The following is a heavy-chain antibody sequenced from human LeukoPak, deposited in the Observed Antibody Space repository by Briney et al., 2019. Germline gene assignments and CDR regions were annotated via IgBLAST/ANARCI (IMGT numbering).Heavy chain of an antibody. D-gene: IGHD2-15*01. CDR2: INPNSGGT. J-gene: IGHJ5*02. Sequence: ASVKVSCKASGYTFTGYYMHWVRQAPGQGLEWMGWINPNSGGTNYAQKFQGRVTMTRDTSISTAYMELSRLRSDDTAVYYCARVAATFPNWFDPWGQGTLVTVSS. CDR1: GYTFTGYY. CDR3: ARVAATFPNWFDP. V-gene: IGHV1-2*02.